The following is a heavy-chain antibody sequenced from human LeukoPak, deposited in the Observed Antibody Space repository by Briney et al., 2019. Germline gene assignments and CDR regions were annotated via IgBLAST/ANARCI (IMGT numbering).Heavy chain of an antibody. CDR3: AIGFGDSRVHYYYGMDV. J-gene: IGHJ6*02. Sequence: PGGSLRLSCAASGFTFSSIGMSWVRQAPDKGLEWVSTISGSGGGTYYADSVKGRFTISRDNAKNTLYLQMNSLRAEDTAVYFCAIGFGDSRVHYYYGMDVWGQGTTVTVSS. CDR2: ISGSGGGT. V-gene: IGHV3-23*01. D-gene: IGHD4-17*01. CDR1: GFTFSSIG.